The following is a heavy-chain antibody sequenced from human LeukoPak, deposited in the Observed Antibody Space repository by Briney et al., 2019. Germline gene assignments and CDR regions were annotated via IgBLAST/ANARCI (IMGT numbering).Heavy chain of an antibody. D-gene: IGHD6-6*01. V-gene: IGHV4-59*01. J-gene: IGHJ4*02. CDR3: VRVRGIAGRWVFDY. CDR1: GGSINNYY. Sequence: ASETLSLTCTVSGGSINNYYWSWIRQPPGKGLEWIGYIYYSVSTIYNPSLKSRGTISVDTSKNQFSLKLSSVTAADTAVYYCVRVRGIAGRWVFDYWGQGTLVTVSS. CDR2: IYYSVST.